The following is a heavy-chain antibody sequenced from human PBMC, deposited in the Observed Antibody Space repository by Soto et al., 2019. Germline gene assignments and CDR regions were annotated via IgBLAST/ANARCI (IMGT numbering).Heavy chain of an antibody. CDR3: ARDFGYYDSSGYYRPPGYYYGMDV. D-gene: IGHD3-22*01. Sequence: GGSLRLSCAASGFTFSSYGMHWVRQAPGKGLEWVAVIWYDGSNKYYADSVKGRFTISRDNSKNTLYLQMNSLRAEDTAVYYCARDFGYYDSSGYYRPPGYYYGMDVWGQGTTVTVSS. CDR1: GFTFSSYG. CDR2: IWYDGSNK. J-gene: IGHJ6*02. V-gene: IGHV3-33*01.